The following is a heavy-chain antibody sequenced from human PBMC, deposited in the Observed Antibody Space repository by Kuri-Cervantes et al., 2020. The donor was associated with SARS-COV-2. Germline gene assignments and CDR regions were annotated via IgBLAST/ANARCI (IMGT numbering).Heavy chain of an antibody. V-gene: IGHV3-23*01. Sequence: ETLSLTCAASGFTFSSYAMSWVRQAPGKGLEWVSAISGSGGSTYYADSVKGRFTISRDNSKNTLYLQMNSLRAEDTAVYYCAREPSGDGDYYYYYGMDVWGQGPTVTVSS. J-gene: IGHJ6*02. D-gene: IGHD3-10*01. CDR1: GFTFSSYA. CDR3: AREPSGDGDYYYYYGMDV. CDR2: ISGSGGST.